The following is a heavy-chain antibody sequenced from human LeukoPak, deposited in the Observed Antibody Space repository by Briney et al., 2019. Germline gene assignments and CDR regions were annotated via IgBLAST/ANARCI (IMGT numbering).Heavy chain of an antibody. J-gene: IGHJ4*02. V-gene: IGHV1-24*01. CDR3: ARGDGLTGYDY. CDR2: FDPEDGET. D-gene: IGHD3-9*01. Sequence: ASVMVSFKVSGYTLTEFSMHWVRQAPGKGLEWMGGFDPEDGETVYAQKFQGRVTMTEDTSTDTAYMELSSLTSEDTAVYHCARGDGLTGYDYWGQGTLVTVSS. CDR1: GYTLTEFS.